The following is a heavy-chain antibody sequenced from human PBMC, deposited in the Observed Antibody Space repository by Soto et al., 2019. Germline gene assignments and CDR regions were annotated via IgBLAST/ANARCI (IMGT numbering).Heavy chain of an antibody. D-gene: IGHD3-3*01. J-gene: IGHJ6*02. CDR2: INPNSGGT. Sequence: QVQLVQSGAEVKKPGASVKVSCKASGYTFTGYYMHWVRQAPGQGLEWMGWINPNSGGTNYAQKFQGSVTMTRDTAISTAYMELSRLRSDDTAVYYCARAWGEYDFWSGYYLGYYGMDVWGQGTTVTVSS. CDR3: ARAWGEYDFWSGYYLGYYGMDV. CDR1: GYTFTGYY. V-gene: IGHV1-2*02.